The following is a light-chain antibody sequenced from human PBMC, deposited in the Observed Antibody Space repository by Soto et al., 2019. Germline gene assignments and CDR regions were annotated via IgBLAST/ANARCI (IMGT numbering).Light chain of an antibody. CDR3: QQRSNWPPT. CDR2: DAS. Sequence: IVLTQSPATLSLSPGERATLSCRASQSVSSYLAWYQQKPGRAPRLLIYDASNRATGIPARFSGSGSGTDFTLTISSLEPEDFAVYYCQQRSNWPPTFGGGNKV. CDR1: QSVSSY. V-gene: IGKV3-11*01. J-gene: IGKJ4*01.